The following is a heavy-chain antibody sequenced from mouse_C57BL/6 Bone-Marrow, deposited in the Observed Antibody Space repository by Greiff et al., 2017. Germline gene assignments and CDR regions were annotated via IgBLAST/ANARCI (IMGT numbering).Heavy chain of an antibody. CDR3: ARSELYWYFDV. V-gene: IGHV1-69*01. CDR2: IDPSDSYT. Sequence: VQLQQPGAELVMPGASVKLSCKASGYTFTSYWMHWVKQRPGQGLEWIGEIDPSDSYTNYNQKFKGKSTLTVDKSSSTAYMQLSSLTSEDSAVYYCARSELYWYFDVWGTWTTVTVSS. CDR1: GYTFTSYW. J-gene: IGHJ1*03.